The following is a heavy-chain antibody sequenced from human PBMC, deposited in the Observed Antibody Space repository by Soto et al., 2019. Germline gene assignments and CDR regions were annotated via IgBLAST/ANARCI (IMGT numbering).Heavy chain of an antibody. CDR2: IYYSGST. Sequence: SETLSLTCTVSGGSISSYYWSWIRQPPGKGLEWIGYIYYSGSTNYNPSLKSRVTISVDTSKNQFSLKLSSVTAADTAVYYCARHAVGATKINWYFDLWGRGTLVTVSS. CDR1: GGSISSYY. V-gene: IGHV4-59*08. CDR3: ARHAVGATKINWYFDL. J-gene: IGHJ2*01. D-gene: IGHD1-26*01.